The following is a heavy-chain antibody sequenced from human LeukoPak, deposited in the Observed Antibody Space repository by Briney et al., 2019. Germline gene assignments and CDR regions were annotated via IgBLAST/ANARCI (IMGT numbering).Heavy chain of an antibody. V-gene: IGHV1-69*13. J-gene: IGHJ6*03. CDR1: GGTFSSYA. Sequence: SVKVSCKASGGTFSSYAISWVRQAPGQGLEWMGGIIPIFGTANYAQKFQGRVTITADESTSTAYMELSSLRSEDTAVYYCARGVKLWFGNYYMDVWGKGTTVTISS. D-gene: IGHD3-10*01. CDR2: IIPIFGTA. CDR3: ARGVKLWFGNYYMDV.